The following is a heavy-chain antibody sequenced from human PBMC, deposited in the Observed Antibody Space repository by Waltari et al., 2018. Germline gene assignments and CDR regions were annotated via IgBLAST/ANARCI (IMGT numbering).Heavy chain of an antibody. J-gene: IGHJ3*02. CDR2: INHRGST. D-gene: IGHD3-9*01. Sequence: QVQLQQWGAGLLKPSETLSLTCAVYGGSFSGYYWSWIRQPPGKGLEWIGEINHRGSTNYNPSLKSRVTISGDTSKNQFSLKLSSVTAADTAVYYCARGLGLRYFDWLFHDAFDIWGQGTMVTVSS. V-gene: IGHV4-34*01. CDR1: GGSFSGYY. CDR3: ARGLGLRYFDWLFHDAFDI.